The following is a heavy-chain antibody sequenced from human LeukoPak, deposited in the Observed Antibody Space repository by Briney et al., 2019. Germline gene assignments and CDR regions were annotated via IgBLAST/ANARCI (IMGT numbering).Heavy chain of an antibody. CDR2: IGTASDT. CDR3: ARGPPRGKYYNMDV. V-gene: IGHV3-13*01. CDR1: GFTFSSFD. J-gene: IGHJ6*03. Sequence: GGSLRLSCAASGFTFSSFDMHWVRQPTEQGLEWVSTIGTASDTYYPGSVEGRFTLSRDNAKNSLYLQMNSLTAGDTAVYYCARGPPRGKYYNMDVWGKGTTVTVSS. D-gene: IGHD1-1*01.